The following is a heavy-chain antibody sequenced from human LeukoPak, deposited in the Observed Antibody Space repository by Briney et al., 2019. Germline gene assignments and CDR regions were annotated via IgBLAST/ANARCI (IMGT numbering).Heavy chain of an antibody. V-gene: IGHV1-58*02. CDR3: ARGSDLRAYSNYVGFDY. J-gene: IGHJ4*02. CDR2: IVVGSGNT. Sequence: GTSVKVSCKASGFTFTSSAMQWVRQARGQRLEWIGWIVVGSGNTNYAQKFQGRVTITRNTSISTAYMELSSLRSEDTAVYYCARGSDLRAYSNYVGFDYWGQGTLVTVSS. D-gene: IGHD4-11*01. CDR1: GFTFTSSA.